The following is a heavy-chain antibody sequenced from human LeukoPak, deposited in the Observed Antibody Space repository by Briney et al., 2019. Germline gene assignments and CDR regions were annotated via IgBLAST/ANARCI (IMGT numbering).Heavy chain of an antibody. V-gene: IGHV3-23*01. CDR1: GFTFSSYA. CDR3: AKVGGWLRSAGGNDAFDI. J-gene: IGHJ3*02. Sequence: PGGSLRLSCAASGFTFSSYAMSWVRQAPGKGLEGVSAISGSGGSTYYADSVKGRFTISRDNSKNTLYLQMNSLRAEDTAVYYCAKVGGWLRSAGGNDAFDIWGQGTMVTVSS. D-gene: IGHD5-12*01. CDR2: ISGSGGST.